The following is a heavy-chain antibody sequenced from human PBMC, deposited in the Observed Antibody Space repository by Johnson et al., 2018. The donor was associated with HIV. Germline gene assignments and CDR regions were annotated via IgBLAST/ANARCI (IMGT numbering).Heavy chain of an antibody. D-gene: IGHD1-14*01. V-gene: IGHV3-30*03. Sequence: QVQLVEFGGGVVQPGRSLRLSCAASGFTFSSYGMHWVRQAPGKGLEWVAVISYDGTNKYYADSVKGRFTISRDNSKNTLFLQMNSLTAGDTAVYYCVREHRADESFDLWGQGTMVTVSS. J-gene: IGHJ3*01. CDR1: GFTFSSYG. CDR3: VREHRADESFDL. CDR2: ISYDGTNK.